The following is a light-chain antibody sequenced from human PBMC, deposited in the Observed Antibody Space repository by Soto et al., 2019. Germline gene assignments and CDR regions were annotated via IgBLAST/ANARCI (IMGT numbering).Light chain of an antibody. V-gene: IGKV3-20*01. CDR2: GAS. CDR1: HSVSSSY. Sequence: EIVLTQSPGTLSLSPGERATLSCSASHSVSSSYLAWYQQKPGQAPRLLIYGASSRATGIPYRFSGSGSGTDFTLTISRLEPEDFAVYYCQQYGSSPRTFGQGTKVEIK. J-gene: IGKJ1*01. CDR3: QQYGSSPRT.